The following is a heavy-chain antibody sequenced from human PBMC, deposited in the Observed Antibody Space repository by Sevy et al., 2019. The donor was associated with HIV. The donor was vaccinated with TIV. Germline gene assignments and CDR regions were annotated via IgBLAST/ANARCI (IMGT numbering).Heavy chain of an antibody. CDR2: INEDGSRL. D-gene: IGHD5-18*01. CDR3: GGDLAYSARDY. Sequence: GGSLRFSCVASGFTFSDSWMTWVRQAPGKGLERIALINEDGSRLGYVDSVRGRFTISRENTKNSRYLKMNGPRAEDTAVYFCGGDLAYSARDYWGQGTLVTVSS. V-gene: IGHV3-7*01. CDR1: GFTFSDSW. J-gene: IGHJ4*02.